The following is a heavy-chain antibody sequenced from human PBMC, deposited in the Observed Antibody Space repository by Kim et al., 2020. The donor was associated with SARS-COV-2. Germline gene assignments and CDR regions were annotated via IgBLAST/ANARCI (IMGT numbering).Heavy chain of an antibody. CDR2: MNPNSGNT. J-gene: IGHJ6*02. CDR3: AREWKKEFIVVGVTYHCYGMDV. Sequence: ASVKVSCKASGYTFTSYDINWVRQAPGQGLEWMGGMNPNSGNTGYAQKFQGRVTMTRNTSISTAYMELSSLRSEDTAVYYCAREWKKEFIVVGVTYHCYGMDVWGQGTTVTVSS. V-gene: IGHV1-8*01. CDR1: GYTFTSYD. D-gene: IGHD2-15*01.